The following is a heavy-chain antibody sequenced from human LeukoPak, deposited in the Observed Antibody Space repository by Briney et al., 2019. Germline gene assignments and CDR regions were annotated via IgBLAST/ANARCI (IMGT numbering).Heavy chain of an antibody. J-gene: IGHJ4*02. D-gene: IGHD5-12*01. V-gene: IGHV4-39*01. CDR1: GASISSTTYY. CDR3: ARGYPEGATTYYFDY. CDR2: IYYSGST. Sequence: SETLSLTCTVSGASISSTTYYWGWIRQRPRKGLEWIASIYYSGSTYYNPSLKSRVTISVDTSKNQFSLKLSSVTAADTAVYYCARGYPEGATTYYFDYWGQGTQVTVSS.